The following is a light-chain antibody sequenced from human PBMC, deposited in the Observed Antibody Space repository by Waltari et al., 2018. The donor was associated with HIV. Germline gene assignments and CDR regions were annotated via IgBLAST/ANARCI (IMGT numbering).Light chain of an antibody. CDR3: MQGTHWPVA. Sequence: DVVMTQSPLSLPVTPGQPASISCRSSQSLVYSDGNTYLSWFQQRPGQSPRRLIYKVSNRDSGVPDRFSGRGSGTDFTLKISRVEAEDVGVYYCMQGTHWPVAFGQGTKVEI. J-gene: IGKJ1*01. V-gene: IGKV2-30*01. CDR1: QSLVYSDGNTY. CDR2: KVS.